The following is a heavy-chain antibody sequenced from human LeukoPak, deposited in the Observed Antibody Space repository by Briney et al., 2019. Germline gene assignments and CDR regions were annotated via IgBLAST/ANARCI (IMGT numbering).Heavy chain of an antibody. D-gene: IGHD5-18*01. CDR3: AVGYNYGYLDY. CDR2: IYYSGST. Sequence: SETLSLTCTVSGASISSYYWSWIRQPPGKGLEWIGYIYYSGSTKYNPSLKSRVTISLDTCKNQFSLKLSSVTAVDTAVYYCAVGYNYGYLDYWGQGTLVTVSS. V-gene: IGHV4-59*01. J-gene: IGHJ4*02. CDR1: GASISSYY.